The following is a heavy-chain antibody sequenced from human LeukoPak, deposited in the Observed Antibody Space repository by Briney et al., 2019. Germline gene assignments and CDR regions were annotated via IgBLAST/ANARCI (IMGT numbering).Heavy chain of an antibody. J-gene: IGHJ4*02. D-gene: IGHD4-17*01. Sequence: SETLSLTCTVSGDSISRSSYYWGWIRQPPGKGLEWIGSIYSSGSAYYNPSLKSRVTLSVDTSKNHSSLKLTSVTAADTAVYYCARDHDYDPFDYWGRGSLVTVS. CDR3: ARDHDYDPFDY. CDR2: IYSSGSA. CDR1: GDSISRSSYY. V-gene: IGHV4-39*07.